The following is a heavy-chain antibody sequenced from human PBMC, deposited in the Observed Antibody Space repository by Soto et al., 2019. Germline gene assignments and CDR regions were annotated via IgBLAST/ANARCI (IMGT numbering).Heavy chain of an antibody. V-gene: IGHV3-23*01. J-gene: IGHJ4*02. CDR3: AKEINSRYASGTYLAY. CDR2: ISGSGGST. D-gene: IGHD3-10*01. CDR1: GFTFSSYA. Sequence: EVQLLESGGGLVQPGGSLRLSCAASGFTFSSYAMSWVRQAPGKGLEWVSTISGSGGSTHYADSVKGRFTISRDNSKNTVFLQLNSLRAQDTAIFYCAKEINSRYASGTYLAYWGQGTPVTVSS.